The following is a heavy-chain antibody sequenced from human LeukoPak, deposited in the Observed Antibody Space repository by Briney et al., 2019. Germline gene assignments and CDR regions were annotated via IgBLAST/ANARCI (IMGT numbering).Heavy chain of an antibody. J-gene: IGHJ4*02. V-gene: IGHV5-51*01. CDR2: IYPGDSDT. CDR1: GSIFTSYW. D-gene: IGHD5-18*01. Sequence: PGASLQISCKGSGSIFTSYWIGWGRQLPGKGLEGMGIIYPGDSDTRYSPSFQGQVTISADKSISTAYLQWSSLKASDTAMYYCARPPGIYSYGSDWGQGTLVTVSS. CDR3: ARPPGIYSYGSD.